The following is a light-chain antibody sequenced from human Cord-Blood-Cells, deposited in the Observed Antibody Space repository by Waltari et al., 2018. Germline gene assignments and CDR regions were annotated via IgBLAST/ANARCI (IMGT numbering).Light chain of an antibody. Sequence: DIQMTQSPSSLSASVGDRVTITCRASQSISSYLNWYKQKPGKAPKLLIYAASSLQSWVPSRFSGSGSGTDFTLTIRSLQPEDFATYYCQQSYSTPYTFGQGTKLEIK. CDR1: QSISSY. CDR3: QQSYSTPYT. J-gene: IGKJ2*01. CDR2: AAS. V-gene: IGKV1-39*01.